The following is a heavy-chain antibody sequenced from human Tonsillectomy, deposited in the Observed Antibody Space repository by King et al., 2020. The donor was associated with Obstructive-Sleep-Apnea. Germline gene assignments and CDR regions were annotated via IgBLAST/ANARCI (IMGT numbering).Heavy chain of an antibody. J-gene: IGHJ4*02. V-gene: IGHV3-43D*03. CDR1: GFTFDDYA. CDR2: ISWDGGST. CDR3: ANSDYDSSGFHY. Sequence: QLVQSGGVVVQPGGSLRLSCAASGFTFDDYAMHWVLQAPGKGLEWVSLISWDGGSTYFADSVKGRFTISRDNSKNSLYLQMNSLRAEDTALYYCANSDYDSSGFHYWGQGTLVTVSS. D-gene: IGHD3-22*01.